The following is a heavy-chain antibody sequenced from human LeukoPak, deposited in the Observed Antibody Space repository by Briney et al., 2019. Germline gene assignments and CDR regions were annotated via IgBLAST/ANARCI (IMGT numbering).Heavy chain of an antibody. D-gene: IGHD1-26*01. J-gene: IGHJ4*02. V-gene: IGHV3-64D*09. CDR2: ISSNGGAT. CDR3: AEVGASSGLDN. Sequence: QTGGSLRLSCSASGFTFSTYAMHWVRQAPGKGLEYVSAISSNGGATYYADPVRGRFTISRDNSKKMLYLQMSSLRTEDTAVYYCAEVGASSGLDNWGQGTLVHVSS. CDR1: GFTFSTYA.